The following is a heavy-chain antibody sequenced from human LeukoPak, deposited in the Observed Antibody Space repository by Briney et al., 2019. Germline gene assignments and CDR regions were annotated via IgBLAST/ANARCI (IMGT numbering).Heavy chain of an antibody. CDR2: ICSGGST. CDR1: GFTVSSNY. J-gene: IGHJ3*02. Sequence: GGSLRLSCAASGFTVSSNYMSWVRQAPGKGLEWVSVICSGGSTYYADSVKGRFTISRHNSKNTLYLQMNSLRAEDTAVYYCARRPHVTYYYDSSGYYADAFDIWGQGTMVTVSS. D-gene: IGHD3-22*01. V-gene: IGHV3-53*04. CDR3: ARRPHVTYYYDSSGYYADAFDI.